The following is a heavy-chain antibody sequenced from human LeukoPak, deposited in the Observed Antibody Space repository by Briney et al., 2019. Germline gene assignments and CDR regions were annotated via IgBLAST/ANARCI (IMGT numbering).Heavy chain of an antibody. V-gene: IGHV3-30*04. D-gene: IGHD3-22*01. CDR1: GFTFSSYA. Sequence: PGGSLRLSCAASGFTFSSYAMHWVRQAPGKGLEGVAVISYDGSNKYYADSVKGRFTISRDNSKNTLYLQMNSLRAEDTAVHYSARSYYDSSGYYPYWGQGTLVTVSS. CDR3: ARSYYDSSGYYPY. CDR2: ISYDGSNK. J-gene: IGHJ4*02.